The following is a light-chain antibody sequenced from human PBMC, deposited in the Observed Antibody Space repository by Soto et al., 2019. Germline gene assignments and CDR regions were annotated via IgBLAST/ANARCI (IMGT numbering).Light chain of an antibody. CDR1: QSVLYSSNNKNY. J-gene: IGKJ4*01. CDR3: QQYYSLLPLT. Sequence: DIVMTQSPDSLAVSLGERATINCKSSQSVLYSSNNKNYLAWYQQKAGQPPKLLIYWASTRESGVPDRFSGSGYGPDFTLTISSLQAEDVAVYYCQQYYSLLPLTFRGGIKVDIX. V-gene: IGKV4-1*01. CDR2: WAS.